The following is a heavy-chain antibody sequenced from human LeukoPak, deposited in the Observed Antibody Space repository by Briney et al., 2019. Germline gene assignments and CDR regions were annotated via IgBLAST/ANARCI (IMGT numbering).Heavy chain of an antibody. Sequence: SETLSLTCAVYGGSFSGYYWTWIRQPPGKGLEWIGEINHSGSTNYNPSLKSRVTISVDTSKNQFSLKLSSVTAADTAVYYCARRVWSGYYRFDYWGQGTLVTVSS. CDR2: INHSGST. V-gene: IGHV4-34*01. D-gene: IGHD3-3*01. J-gene: IGHJ4*02. CDR1: GGSFSGYY. CDR3: ARRVWSGYYRFDY.